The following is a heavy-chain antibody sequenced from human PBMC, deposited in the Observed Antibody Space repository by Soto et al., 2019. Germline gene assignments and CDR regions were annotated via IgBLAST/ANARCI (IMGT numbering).Heavy chain of an antibody. CDR1: GYTFTSYG. Sequence: ASVKVSCKASGYTFTSYGISWVRQAPGQGLEWMGWISAYNGNTNYAQKLQGRVTMTTDTSTSTAYMELRSLRSDDTAVYYCARSRGYCSGGSCYGLGLFDYWRQGTLVTVSS. CDR2: ISAYNGNT. CDR3: ARSRGYCSGGSCYGLGLFDY. J-gene: IGHJ4*02. V-gene: IGHV1-18*01. D-gene: IGHD2-15*01.